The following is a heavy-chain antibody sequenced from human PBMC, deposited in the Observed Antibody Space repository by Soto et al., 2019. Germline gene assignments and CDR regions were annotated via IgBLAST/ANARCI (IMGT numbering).Heavy chain of an antibody. CDR1: GDSVSSNSAA. D-gene: IGHD3-3*01. CDR2: TYYRSKWYN. J-gene: IGHJ6*02. Sequence: SQTLSLTCAISGDSVSSNSAAGNWIRQSPSRGLEWLGRTYYRSKWYNDYAVSVKSRITINPDTSKNQFSLQLNSVTPEDTAVYYCARKRLWSGRGDYYYGMDVWGQGTTVTVSS. V-gene: IGHV6-1*01. CDR3: ARKRLWSGRGDYYYGMDV.